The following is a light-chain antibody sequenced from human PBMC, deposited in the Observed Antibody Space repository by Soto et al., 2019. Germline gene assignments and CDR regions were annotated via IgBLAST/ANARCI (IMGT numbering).Light chain of an antibody. Sequence: EIVLTQSPGTLPLSPGESATLSCRASQSLYNSFLAGYQQKPGQTPRLLINAVSNRATGVPDRFRGSGYGTDFTRTISRLEPGDFELYYCQQYGSPPHTFGQGTKVEI. V-gene: IGKV3-20*01. CDR2: AVS. CDR3: QQYGSPPHT. J-gene: IGKJ2*01. CDR1: QSLYNSF.